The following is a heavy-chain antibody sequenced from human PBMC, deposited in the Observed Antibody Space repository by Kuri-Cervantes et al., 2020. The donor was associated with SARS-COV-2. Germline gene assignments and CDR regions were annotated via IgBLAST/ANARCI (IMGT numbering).Heavy chain of an antibody. J-gene: IGHJ6*02. CDR3: ARARVRGLITAYYYYGMDV. V-gene: IGHV1-2*04. CDR1: GYTFTGYY. D-gene: IGHD3-10*01. Sequence: ASVKVSCKASGYTFTGYYMHWVRQAPGQGLEWMGWIKPNSGGTNYAQKFQGWVTMTRDTSISTVYLELSRLRSDDTAVYYCARARVRGLITAYYYYGMDVWGQGTMVTVSS. CDR2: IKPNSGGT.